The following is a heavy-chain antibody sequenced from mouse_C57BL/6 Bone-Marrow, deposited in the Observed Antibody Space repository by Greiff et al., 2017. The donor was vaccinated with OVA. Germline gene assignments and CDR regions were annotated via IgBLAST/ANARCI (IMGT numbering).Heavy chain of an antibody. Sequence: LVESGAELARPGASVKLSCKASGYTFTSYGISWVKQRTGQGLEWIGEIYPRSGNTYYNEKFKGKATLTADKSSSTAYMELRSLTSEDSAVYFCARSGQLRLPAWFAYWGQGTLVTVSA. J-gene: IGHJ3*01. D-gene: IGHD3-2*02. V-gene: IGHV1-81*01. CDR3: ARSGQLRLPAWFAY. CDR2: IYPRSGNT. CDR1: GYTFTSYG.